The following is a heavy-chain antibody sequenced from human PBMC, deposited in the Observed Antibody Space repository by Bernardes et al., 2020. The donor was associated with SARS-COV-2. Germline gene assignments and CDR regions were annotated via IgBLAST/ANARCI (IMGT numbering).Heavy chain of an antibody. D-gene: IGHD1-7*01. V-gene: IGHV3-49*03. Sequence: GGSLRLSCTVSGFSFRDYAMSWFRQAPGKGLEWVCFIRSRVFGGTTEYAASVKGRFTVSRDDSKSVAYLEMNSLKTEDTAVYYCTSGNYQGGDYWGQGTLVTVSS. CDR2: IRSRVFGGTT. CDR3: TSGNYQGGDY. CDR1: GFSFRDYA. J-gene: IGHJ4*02.